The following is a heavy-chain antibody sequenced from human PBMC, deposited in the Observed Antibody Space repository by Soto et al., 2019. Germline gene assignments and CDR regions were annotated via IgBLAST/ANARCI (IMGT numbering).Heavy chain of an antibody. CDR1: GFTFSSYA. CDR2: ISGSGGST. J-gene: IGHJ4*02. D-gene: IGHD4-17*01. V-gene: IGHV3-23*01. Sequence: GGSLRLSCAASGFTFSSYAMSWVRQAPGKELEWVSAISGSGGSTYYADPVKGRFTISRDNSKNTLYLQMNSLRAEDTAVYYCARTTTVTTTPYYFDYWGQGTLVTVSS. CDR3: ARTTTVTTTPYYFDY.